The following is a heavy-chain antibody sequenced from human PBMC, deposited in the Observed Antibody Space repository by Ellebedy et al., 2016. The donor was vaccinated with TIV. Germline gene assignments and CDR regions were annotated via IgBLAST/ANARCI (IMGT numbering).Heavy chain of an antibody. CDR2: ISGSGEYT. CDR1: GFTFSNYA. Sequence: GESLKISCAVSGFTFSNYAMSWVRRSPGKGLDWVSLISGSGEYTYYADSVKGRLTISRDNSMDTLYLQTNSLRAEDTAVYYCAKDRMLGDTSYGMDVWGQGTTVTVSS. CDR3: AKDRMLGDTSYGMDV. J-gene: IGHJ6*02. V-gene: IGHV3-23*01. D-gene: IGHD3-10*02.